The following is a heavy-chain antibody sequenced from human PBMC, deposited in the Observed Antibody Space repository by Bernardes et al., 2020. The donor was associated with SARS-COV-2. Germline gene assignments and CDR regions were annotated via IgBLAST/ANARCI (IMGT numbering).Heavy chain of an antibody. V-gene: IGHV1-24*01. CDR1: GSTLTELS. CDR2: FDPEDGEP. D-gene: IGHD2-21*01. J-gene: IGHJ4*02. CDR3: TADANVAYSTLDY. Sequence: ASVKVSCKVSGSTLTELSMNWVRQTPEKGLEWVGGFDPEDGEPVYAQKFQGRVSMTEDTSRDTIYMELASLTSEDTALYYCTADANVAYSTLDYWGQGTLVTVSS.